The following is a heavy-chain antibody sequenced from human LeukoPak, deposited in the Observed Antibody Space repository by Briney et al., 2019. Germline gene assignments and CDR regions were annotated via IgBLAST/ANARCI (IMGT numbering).Heavy chain of an antibody. V-gene: IGHV3-30*04. CDR2: ISYDGSNK. J-gene: IGHJ4*02. CDR1: GFTFSSYA. CDR3: ARNSGYFDFDY. D-gene: IGHD3-22*01. Sequence: PGRSLRLSCAASGFTFSSYAMHWVRQAPGKGLEWVAVISYDGSNKYYADSVKGRFTISRDNSKNTLYLQMNSLRAEDTAVYYCARNSGYFDFDYWGQGTLVTVSS.